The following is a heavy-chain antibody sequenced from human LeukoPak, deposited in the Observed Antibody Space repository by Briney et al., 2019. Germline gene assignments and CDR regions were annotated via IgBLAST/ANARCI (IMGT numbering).Heavy chain of an antibody. J-gene: IGHJ4*02. CDR3: ARMGSYYDSSGYFLDY. CDR2: INPNSGGT. V-gene: IGHV1-2*02. Sequence: ASVKVSCKASGYTFTGYYMHWVRQAPGQGLEWMGWINPNSGGTNYAQKFQGRVTMTRDTSISTAYMELSRLRSDDTAVYYCARMGSYYDSSGYFLDYWGQGTLVTVSS. CDR1: GYTFTGYY. D-gene: IGHD3-22*01.